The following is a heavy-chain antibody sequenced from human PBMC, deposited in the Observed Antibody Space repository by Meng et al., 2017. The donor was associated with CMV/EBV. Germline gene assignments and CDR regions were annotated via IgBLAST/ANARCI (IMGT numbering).Heavy chain of an antibody. CDR1: GFSFSAYS. Sequence: GESLKISCAAPGFSFSAYSMNWVRQAPGKGLEWVSAVSSSSIYIYHADSVKGRFTISRDNAKNSLYLQMNSLGAEDTAVYYCARFQGWGTKNSYSNYTTSDYWGQGTLVTVSS. D-gene: IGHD4-11*01. CDR3: ARFQGWGTKNSYSNYTTSDY. V-gene: IGHV3-21*01. CDR2: VSSSSIYI. J-gene: IGHJ4*02.